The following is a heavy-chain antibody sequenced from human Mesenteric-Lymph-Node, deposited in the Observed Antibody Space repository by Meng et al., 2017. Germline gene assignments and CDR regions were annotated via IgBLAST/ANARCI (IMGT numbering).Heavy chain of an antibody. J-gene: IGHJ4*02. V-gene: IGHV4-4*02. D-gene: IGHD5-12*01. Sequence: QVQLQESGPGLVKPSGTLSLTCNVSGVPIIGTNWWSWVRQPPGKGLEWIGEIYYTGSTNYSPSLESRITISVDTSKTQFSLKLSSVTAADTAVYYCARSDTITRREWGPGTLVTVSS. CDR2: IYYTGST. CDR3: ARSDTITRRE. CDR1: GVPIIGTNW.